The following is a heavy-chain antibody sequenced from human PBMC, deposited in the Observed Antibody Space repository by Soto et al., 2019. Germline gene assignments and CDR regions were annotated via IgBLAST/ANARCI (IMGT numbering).Heavy chain of an antibody. CDR1: GGSISSGGYY. D-gene: IGHD3-3*01. J-gene: IGHJ6*02. CDR3: ARGARDDFWSGYPYYYYYGMDV. Sequence: SETLSLTSPVSGGSISSGGYYWSGIRQHPGTGLEWIGYIYYSGSTYYHPSLKSRVTISVDTSKNQFSLKLSSVTAADTAVYYCARGARDDFWSGYPYYYYYGMDVWGQGTTVTVSS. CDR2: IYYSGST. V-gene: IGHV4-31*03.